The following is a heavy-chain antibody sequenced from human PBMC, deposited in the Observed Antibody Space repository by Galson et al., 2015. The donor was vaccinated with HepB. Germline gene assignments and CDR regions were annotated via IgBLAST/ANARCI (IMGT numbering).Heavy chain of an antibody. D-gene: IGHD3-3*01. V-gene: IGHV5-51*01. CDR1: GYSFTTYW. Sequence: QSGAAVKKPGESLKISCKVSGYSFTTYWIGWVRQMPGKGLEWMGTIYPGDSDTRYSPSFQGQVSISADKSISTAYLQWSSLKASDTALYFCARRGFWSGFDAFDIWGQGTMVTVSS. J-gene: IGHJ3*02. CDR2: IYPGDSDT. CDR3: ARRGFWSGFDAFDI.